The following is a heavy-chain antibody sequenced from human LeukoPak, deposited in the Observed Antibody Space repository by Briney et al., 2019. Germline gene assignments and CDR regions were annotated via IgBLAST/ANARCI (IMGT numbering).Heavy chain of an antibody. CDR1: GFTFSNYA. J-gene: IGHJ4*02. V-gene: IGHV3-30*04. Sequence: GGALRLSCVASGFTFSNYAIHWVRQAPGKGLEWVAVISYDGSDNYYADSVKGGFTISRENSKNKLYVQMKRLRPDDTAVYYCARGDTVAARPGRFDYWGQGTLVTVSS. D-gene: IGHD6-6*01. CDR2: ISYDGSDN. CDR3: ARGDTVAARPGRFDY.